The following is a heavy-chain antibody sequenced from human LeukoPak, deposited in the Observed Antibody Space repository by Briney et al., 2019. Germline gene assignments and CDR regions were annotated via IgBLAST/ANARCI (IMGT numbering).Heavy chain of an antibody. CDR1: GFTFSRYW. V-gene: IGHV3-7*03. D-gene: IGHD6-13*01. J-gene: IGHJ4*02. CDR2: IKQDGSEK. Sequence: GGSLRLSCAASGFTFSRYWMTWVRQAPGKGLEWVANIKQDGSEKNYVDSVRGRFTISRDNAKNSLYLQMNSLRAEDTALYLCARGRYSSTWANFDYWGQGTLVTVSS. CDR3: ARGRYSSTWANFDY.